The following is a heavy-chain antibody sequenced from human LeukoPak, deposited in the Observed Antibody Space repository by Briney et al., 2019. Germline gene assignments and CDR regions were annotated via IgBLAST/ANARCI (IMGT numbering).Heavy chain of an antibody. V-gene: IGHV4-39*07. CDR3: ASVTYRSSSPFFNF. D-gene: IGHD6-6*01. J-gene: IGHJ4*02. CDR1: GDSVNNTNYY. Sequence: PSETLSLTCNVSGDSVNNTNYYWAWIRQPPGKGLEWIGSINYRGNTYFNPSLKSRITLSVDSSMNQFSLKLTSVTAADTAMFLCASVTYRSSSPFFNFWGQGTLVTVSS. CDR2: INYRGNT.